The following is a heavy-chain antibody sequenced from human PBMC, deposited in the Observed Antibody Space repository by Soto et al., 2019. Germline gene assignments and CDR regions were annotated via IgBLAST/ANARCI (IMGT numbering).Heavy chain of an antibody. CDR1: GGTFSSYA. V-gene: IGHV1-69*13. CDR3: ARGARGIAALSSRFDP. CDR2: IIPIFGTA. J-gene: IGHJ5*02. Sequence: SVKVSCKASGGTFSSYAISWVRQAPGQGLEWMGGIIPIFGTANYAQKFQGRVTITADESTSTAYMELSSLRSEDTAVYYCARGARGIAALSSRFDPWGQGTLVTVSS. D-gene: IGHD6-13*01.